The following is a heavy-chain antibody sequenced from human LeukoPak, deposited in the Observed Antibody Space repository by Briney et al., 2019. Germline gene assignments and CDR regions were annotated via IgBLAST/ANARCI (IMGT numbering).Heavy chain of an antibody. D-gene: IGHD5-18*01. V-gene: IGHV4-34*01. Sequence: PSETLSLTCAVYGGSFSGYYWSWIRQPPGKGLEWIEEINHSGSTNYNPSLKSRVTISVDTSKNQFSLKLSSVTAADTAVYYCARGQGGYSYGPERSPIRYNWFDPWGQGTLVTVSS. J-gene: IGHJ5*02. CDR1: GGSFSGYY. CDR2: INHSGST. CDR3: ARGQGGYSYGPERSPIRYNWFDP.